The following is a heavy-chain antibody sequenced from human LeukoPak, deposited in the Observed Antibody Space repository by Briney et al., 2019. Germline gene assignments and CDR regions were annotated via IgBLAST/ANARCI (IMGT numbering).Heavy chain of an antibody. CDR2: IRSKAYGGTT. J-gene: IGHJ3*02. CDR1: GFTFGDYA. Sequence: GGSLRLSCTASGFTFGDYAMSWFRQAPGKGLEWVGFIRSKAYGGTTEYAASVKGRFTISRDDSKSIAYLQMNSLKTEDTAVYYCTSYDSSGYYLGVDAFDIWGQGTMVTVSS. CDR3: TSYDSSGYYLGVDAFDI. V-gene: IGHV3-49*03. D-gene: IGHD3-22*01.